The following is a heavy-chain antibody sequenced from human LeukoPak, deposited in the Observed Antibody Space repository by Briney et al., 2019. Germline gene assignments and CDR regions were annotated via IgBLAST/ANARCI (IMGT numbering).Heavy chain of an antibody. V-gene: IGHV3-23*01. CDR2: ISGSGGRT. J-gene: IGHJ4*02. CDR3: AKDPIVVVKDS. Sequence: PGGSLRLSCAASGFTFSSYSISWVRQAPGKGLEWVSAISGSGGRTYYADSVKGRFTISRDNSKNTLYLQMNSLRAEDTAVYYCAKDPIVVVKDSWGQGTLVTVSS. D-gene: IGHD2-2*01. CDR1: GFTFSSYS.